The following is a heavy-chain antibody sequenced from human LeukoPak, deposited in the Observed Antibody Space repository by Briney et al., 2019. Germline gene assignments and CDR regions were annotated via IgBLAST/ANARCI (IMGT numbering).Heavy chain of an antibody. J-gene: IGHJ4*02. CDR2: MYNSGST. CDR3: ARESSSWHFDY. V-gene: IGHV4-59*01. Sequence: SETLSLTCTVSGGSISGSYWSWLRQPPGKGLEWIAYMYNSGSTNYNPSLKSRVTISIDTSKNQFSLKLSSLTAEDTAVYYCARESSSWHFDYWGQGTLVTVSS. D-gene: IGHD6-13*01. CDR1: GGSISGSY.